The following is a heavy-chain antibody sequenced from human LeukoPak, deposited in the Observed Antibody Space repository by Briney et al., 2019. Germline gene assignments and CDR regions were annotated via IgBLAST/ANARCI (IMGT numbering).Heavy chain of an antibody. CDR2: VYHSGST. Sequence: EWIGEVYHSGSTNYNPSLKSRVTISVDKSKNQFSLKLSSMTAADTAVYYCVRGGTAAFDYWGRGTLVTVSS. J-gene: IGHJ4*02. CDR3: VRGGTAAFDY. V-gene: IGHV4-4*02. D-gene: IGHD2-2*01.